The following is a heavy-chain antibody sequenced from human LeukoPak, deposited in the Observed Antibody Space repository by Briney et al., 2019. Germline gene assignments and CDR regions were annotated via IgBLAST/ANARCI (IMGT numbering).Heavy chain of an antibody. CDR1: GFTFSSYG. Sequence: GGSLRLSCAASGFTFSSYGMSWVRQAPGKGLGWVSTISGGGGTPYYADSVKGRFTISRDNSKNTLFLQMNSLRVEDTAVYYCAKSGLNRFDYWGQGALVTVSS. D-gene: IGHD2-15*01. V-gene: IGHV3-23*01. CDR2: ISGGGGTP. CDR3: AKSGLNRFDY. J-gene: IGHJ4*02.